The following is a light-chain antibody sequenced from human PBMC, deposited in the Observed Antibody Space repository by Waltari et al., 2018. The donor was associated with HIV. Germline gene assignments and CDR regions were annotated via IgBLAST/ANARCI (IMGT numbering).Light chain of an antibody. V-gene: IGKV3-15*01. CDR2: GAY. CDR3: QQYNNWPPLT. CDR1: QSVGSN. J-gene: IGKJ4*01. Sequence: DIVMTQSPATLSVFPGERVTLSCRASQSVGSNLAWYQQKPGQAARLIIYGAYNRATGVPARFSGSGSGTEFTLTISSLHSEDFAVYYCQQYNNWPPLTFGGGTKMRIK.